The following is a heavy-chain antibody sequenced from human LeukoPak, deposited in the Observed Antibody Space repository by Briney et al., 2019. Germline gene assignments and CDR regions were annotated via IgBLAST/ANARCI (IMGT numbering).Heavy chain of an antibody. D-gene: IGHD3-3*01. CDR2: ISYDGSNK. V-gene: IGHV3-30*03. CDR3: AREETYYDFWSGYALGY. J-gene: IGHJ4*02. Sequence: GGSLRLSCAASGFTFSSYGMHWVRQAPGKGLEWVAVISYDGSNKYYADSVKGRFTISRDNSKNTLYLQMNSLRAEDTAVYYCAREETYYDFWSGYALGYWGQGTLVTVSS. CDR1: GFTFSSYG.